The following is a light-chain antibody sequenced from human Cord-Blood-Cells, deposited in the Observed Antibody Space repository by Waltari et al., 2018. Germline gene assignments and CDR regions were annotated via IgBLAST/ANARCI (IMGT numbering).Light chain of an antibody. CDR2: YVS. CDR1: SSDVGGYNY. V-gene: IGLV2-14*01. Sequence: QSALTQPASVSGSPGQSITISCTGTSSDVGGYNYVSWYQQHPGKAPKLMIYYVSKRPLRVSNPFSGPQAGTTAALTISGLQAEDEADYYCSSYTSSSTYVFGTGTKVTVL. J-gene: IGLJ1*01. CDR3: SSYTSSSTYV.